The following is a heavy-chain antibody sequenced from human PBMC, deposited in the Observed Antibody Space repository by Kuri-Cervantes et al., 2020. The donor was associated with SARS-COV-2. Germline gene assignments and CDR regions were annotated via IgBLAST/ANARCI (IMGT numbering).Heavy chain of an antibody. V-gene: IGHV3-33*01. CDR3: ARVDPAHRFNYSDYFDY. Sequence: GESLKISCAASGFTFSSYGMHWVRQAPGKGLEWVAVIWYDGSNKYYADSVKGRFTISRDNSKNTLYLQMNSLRAEDTAVYYCARVDPAHRFNYSDYFDYWGQGTLVTVSS. CDR1: GFTFSSYG. D-gene: IGHD4-11*01. CDR2: IWYDGSNK. J-gene: IGHJ4*02.